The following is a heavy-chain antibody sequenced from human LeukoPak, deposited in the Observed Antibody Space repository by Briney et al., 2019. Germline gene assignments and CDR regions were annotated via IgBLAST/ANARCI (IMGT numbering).Heavy chain of an antibody. CDR2: ISSSSSYI. J-gene: IGHJ4*02. CDR1: GFTFSSYS. D-gene: IGHD5-18*01. CDR3: AKGGGYSYGPGFDY. V-gene: IGHV3-21*01. Sequence: GGSLRLSCAASGFTFSSYSMNWVRQAPGKGLEWVSSISSSSSYIYYADSVKGRFTISRDNAKNSLYLQMNSLRAEDTAVYYCAKGGGYSYGPGFDYWGQGTLVTVSS.